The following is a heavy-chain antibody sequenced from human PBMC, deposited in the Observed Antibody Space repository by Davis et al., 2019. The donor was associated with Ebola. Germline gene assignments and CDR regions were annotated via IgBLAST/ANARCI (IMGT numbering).Heavy chain of an antibody. J-gene: IGHJ4*02. CDR3: ARTQDSGIDY. CDR1: GYTFTSSD. Sequence: ASVKVSCKASGYTFTSSDIYWARQATGQGLEWMGWMNPNSGNTGYAQKFQGRVTMTTDTSTSTAYMELRSLRSDDTAVYYCARTQDSGIDYWGQGTLVTVSS. V-gene: IGHV1-8*01. CDR2: MNPNSGNT. D-gene: IGHD1-26*01.